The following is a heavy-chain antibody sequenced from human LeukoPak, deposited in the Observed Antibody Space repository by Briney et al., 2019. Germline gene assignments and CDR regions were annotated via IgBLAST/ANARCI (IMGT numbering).Heavy chain of an antibody. D-gene: IGHD5-18*01. CDR1: GFTFSSYG. V-gene: IGHV3-30*02. J-gene: IGHJ4*02. CDR2: IRHDGSNK. Sequence: PGGSLRLSCAASGFTFSSYGMHWVRQAPGKGLEWVAFIRHDGSNKYYADSVKGRFTISRDSSKNTLYLQMNSLRAEDTAVYYCAKDPNRGGLSNYGYEWSYWGQGTLVTVSS. CDR3: AKDPNRGGLSNYGYEWSY.